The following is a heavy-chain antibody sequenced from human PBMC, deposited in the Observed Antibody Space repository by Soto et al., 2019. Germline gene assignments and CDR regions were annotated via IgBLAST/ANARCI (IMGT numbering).Heavy chain of an antibody. CDR1: GYTFTSYD. D-gene: IGHD3-16*01. Sequence: GASVKVSCKASGYTFTSYDINWVRQATGQGLEWMGWMNPNSGNTGYAQKFQGRVTMTRNTSISTAYMELSSLRSEDTAVYYCARGGTERSYDYIWGSSRALYYYYYYMDVWGKGTTVTVSS. J-gene: IGHJ6*03. CDR3: ARGGTERSYDYIWGSSRALYYYYYYMDV. CDR2: MNPNSGNT. V-gene: IGHV1-8*01.